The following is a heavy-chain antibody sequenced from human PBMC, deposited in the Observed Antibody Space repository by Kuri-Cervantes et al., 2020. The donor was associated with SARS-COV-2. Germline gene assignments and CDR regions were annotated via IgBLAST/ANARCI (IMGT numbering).Heavy chain of an antibody. D-gene: IGHD6-6*01. CDR3: ARDREFIAARIFDY. J-gene: IGHJ4*02. CDR2: IKQDGSEK. Sequence: GGSLRLSCAASGFTFSSYWMSWVRRAPGKGLEWVANIKQDGSEKYYVDSVKGRFTISRDNAKNSLYLQMNSLRAEDTAVYYCARDREFIAARIFDYWGQGTLVTVSS. CDR1: GFTFSSYW. V-gene: IGHV3-7*01.